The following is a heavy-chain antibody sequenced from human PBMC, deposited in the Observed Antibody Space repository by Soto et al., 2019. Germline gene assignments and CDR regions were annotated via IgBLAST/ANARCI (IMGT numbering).Heavy chain of an antibody. V-gene: IGHV5-10-1*01. J-gene: IGHJ6*02. Sequence: PGESLKISCKGSGYSFTSYWISWVRQMPGKGLEWMGRIDPSDSYTNYSPSFQGHVTISADKSISTAYLQWSSLKASDNAMYYCARQLAARYYYYYGMDAWGQGTTVTVSS. CDR2: IDPSDSYT. CDR3: ARQLAARYYYYYGMDA. D-gene: IGHD6-6*01. CDR1: GYSFTSYW.